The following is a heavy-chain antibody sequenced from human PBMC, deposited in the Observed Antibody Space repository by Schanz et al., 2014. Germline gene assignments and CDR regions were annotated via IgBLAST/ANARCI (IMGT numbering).Heavy chain of an antibody. CDR3: ARDTTWRLDL. Sequence: QVQLQESGPGLVKPSQTLSLTCIVSGGSISSGTYYWSWIRQPAGKALEWVGRVFPNGITNYNPSHKSRVPISLATSKNQFSLTLTSLTAADTAVYYCARDTTWRLDLWGRGTLVTVSS. V-gene: IGHV4-61*02. J-gene: IGHJ2*01. D-gene: IGHD1-1*01. CDR1: GGSISSGTYY. CDR2: VFPNGIT.